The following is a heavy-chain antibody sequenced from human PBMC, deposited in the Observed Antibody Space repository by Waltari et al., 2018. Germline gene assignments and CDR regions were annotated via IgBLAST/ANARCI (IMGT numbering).Heavy chain of an antibody. CDR3: ARGGGSYYRSSLDI. Sequence: QVQVVESGGGVVPPGRSLRLPCPASGFIFSSYAFHWVRQAPGKGLEWVAVVSYDGTNKYFADSVKGRFTISRDNSKNTVSLQMYSLRPEDTALYYCARGGGSYYRSSLDIWGQGTMVIVSS. V-gene: IGHV3-30-3*01. CDR1: GFIFSSYA. D-gene: IGHD1-26*01. J-gene: IGHJ3*02. CDR2: VSYDGTNK.